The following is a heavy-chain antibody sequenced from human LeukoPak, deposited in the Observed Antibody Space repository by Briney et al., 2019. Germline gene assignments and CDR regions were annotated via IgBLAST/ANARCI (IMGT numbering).Heavy chain of an antibody. Sequence: GASVKVSCKASGYTFTGYYMHWVRQAPGQGLEWMGWINPNSGGTNYAQKFQGRVTMTRDTSISTAYMELSRLRSDDTAVYYCARAREPLIYTYYFDYWGQGTLVTVSS. CDR2: INPNSGGT. V-gene: IGHV1-2*02. CDR1: GYTFTGYY. J-gene: IGHJ4*02. CDR3: ARAREPLIYTYYFDY. D-gene: IGHD1-14*01.